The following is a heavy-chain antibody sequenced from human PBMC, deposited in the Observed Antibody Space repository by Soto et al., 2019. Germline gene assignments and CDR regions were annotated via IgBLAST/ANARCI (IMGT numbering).Heavy chain of an antibody. Sequence: PSETLSLTCAVYGGSFSGYYWSWIRQPPGKGLEWIGEINHSGSTNYNPSLKSRVTISVDTSKNQFSLKLSSVTAADTAVYYCARGEVVALGYWGQGTLVTVSS. J-gene: IGHJ4*02. CDR3: ARGEVVALGY. V-gene: IGHV4-34*01. CDR2: INHSGST. D-gene: IGHD2-15*01. CDR1: GGSFSGYY.